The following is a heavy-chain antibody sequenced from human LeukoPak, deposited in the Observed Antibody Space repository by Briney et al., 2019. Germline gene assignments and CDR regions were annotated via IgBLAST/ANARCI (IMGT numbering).Heavy chain of an antibody. Sequence: PGGSLRLSCAASGFTFSIYDMPWVRQVTGKGLEWVSGIDTAGGTYYPDSVKGRFTMSRENAKNSLHLQMNSLRAGDTAVYYCAREVAGTHWLDPWGQGTLVTVSS. V-gene: IGHV3-13*01. CDR1: GFTFSIYD. CDR3: AREVAGTHWLDP. CDR2: IDTAGGT. D-gene: IGHD6-19*01. J-gene: IGHJ5*02.